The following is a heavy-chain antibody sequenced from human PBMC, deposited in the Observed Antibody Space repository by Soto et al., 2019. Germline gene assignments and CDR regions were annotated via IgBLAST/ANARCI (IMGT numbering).Heavy chain of an antibody. Sequence: EVQLVESGGGLVQPGRSLRLSCTASGFTFSSYAMSWVRQAPGKGLEWVSAISGSGGSTYYADSVKGRFTISRDNSKNTLYLQMNSLRAEYTAVYYCAKDLYSSCWHHWYFDLWGRGTLVTVSS. CDR2: ISGSGGST. D-gene: IGHD6-19*01. CDR1: GFTFSSYA. V-gene: IGHV3-23*04. CDR3: AKDLYSSCWHHWYFDL. J-gene: IGHJ2*01.